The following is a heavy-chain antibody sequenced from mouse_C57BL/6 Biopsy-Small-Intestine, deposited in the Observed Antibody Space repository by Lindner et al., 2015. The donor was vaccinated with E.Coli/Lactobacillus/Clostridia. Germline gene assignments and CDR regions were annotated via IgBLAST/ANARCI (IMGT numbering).Heavy chain of an antibody. J-gene: IGHJ2*01. D-gene: IGHD1-3*01. Sequence: VQLQESGAELARPGASVKLSCKASGYTFTSYGISWVKQRTGQGLEWIGEIYPRSGNTYYNEKFKGKATLTADKSSSTAYMELRSLTSEDSAVYFCARKGGLTSGYFDYWGQGTTLTVSP. V-gene: IGHV1-81*01. CDR1: GYTFTSYG. CDR2: IYPRSGNT. CDR3: ARKGGLTSGYFDY.